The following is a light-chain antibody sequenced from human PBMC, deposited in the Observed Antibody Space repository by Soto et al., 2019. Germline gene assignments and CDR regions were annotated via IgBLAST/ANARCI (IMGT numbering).Light chain of an antibody. Sequence: EILMTPSPGPLSLSPGERATLSCRASQSVRRYLAWYQQKTGQAPRLLIYDASNRATGIPARFSGSGSGTDFTLTISSLEPEDFEVYYCQQRSNWPPTFGQGTKVDIK. V-gene: IGKV3-11*01. CDR3: QQRSNWPPT. CDR1: QSVRRY. CDR2: DAS. J-gene: IGKJ1*01.